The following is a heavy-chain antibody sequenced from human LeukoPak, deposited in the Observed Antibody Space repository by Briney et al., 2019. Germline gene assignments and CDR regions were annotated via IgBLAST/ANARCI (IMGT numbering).Heavy chain of an antibody. CDR1: GGSISSSSYY. CDR3: ASGSGLRYFDWLFRGLYYFDY. V-gene: IGHV4-39*07. J-gene: IGHJ4*02. Sequence: PSETLSLTCTVSGGSISSSSYYWGWIRQPPGKGLEWIGSIYYSGSTYYNPSLKSRVTISVDTSKNQFSLKLSSVTAADTAVYYCASGSGLRYFDWLFRGLYYFDYWGQGTLVTVSS. CDR2: IYYSGST. D-gene: IGHD3-9*01.